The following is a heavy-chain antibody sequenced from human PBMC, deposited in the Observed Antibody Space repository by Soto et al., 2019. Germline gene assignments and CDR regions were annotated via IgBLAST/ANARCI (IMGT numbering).Heavy chain of an antibody. J-gene: IGHJ4*02. CDR2: IIPIFGTA. Sequence: QVQLVQSGAEVKKPGSSVKVSCKASGGTFSSYAISWVRQAPGQGLEWMGGIIPIFGTANYAQKFQGRVTITADESTSTAYMELSSLRSEDTAVYYCARYQEYSYGYYFDYWGQGTLVTVSS. V-gene: IGHV1-69*01. CDR1: GGTFSSYA. D-gene: IGHD5-18*01. CDR3: ARYQEYSYGYYFDY.